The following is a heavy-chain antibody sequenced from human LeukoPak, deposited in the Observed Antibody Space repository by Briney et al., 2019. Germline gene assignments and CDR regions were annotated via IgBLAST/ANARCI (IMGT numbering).Heavy chain of an antibody. CDR1: GFTFSSYE. V-gene: IGHV3-48*03. CDR2: ISSSGSTI. J-gene: IGHJ4*02. D-gene: IGHD3-10*01. Sequence: GGSLRLSCAASGFTFSSYEMNWVRQAPGKGLEWVSYISSSGSTIYYADSVKGRFTISRDNAKNSLYLQMNSLRAEDTALYYCARENYYGSGSYSKYFDYWGQGTLVTVSS. CDR3: ARENYYGSGSYSKYFDY.